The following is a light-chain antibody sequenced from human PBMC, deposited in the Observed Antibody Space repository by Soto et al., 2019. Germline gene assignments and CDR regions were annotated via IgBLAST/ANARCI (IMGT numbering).Light chain of an antibody. V-gene: IGLV2-14*01. CDR2: EVS. J-gene: IGLJ1*01. CDR3: SSHTSSSTVYV. Sequence: QSALTQPASVSGSPGQSITISCTGTSSDVGAYKYVSWYQQHPGQAPKLMIYEVSNRPSGVSNRFSGSKSGNTASLTISGLQAEDQAEYYCSSHTSSSTVYVFGTGTKVTVL. CDR1: SSDVGAYKY.